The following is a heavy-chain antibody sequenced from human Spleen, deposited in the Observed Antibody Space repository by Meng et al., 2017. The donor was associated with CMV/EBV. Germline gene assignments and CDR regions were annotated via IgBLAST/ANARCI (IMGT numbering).Heavy chain of an antibody. CDR2: IIPILGIA. D-gene: IGHD2-2*01. J-gene: IGHJ4*02. CDR3: ARGGMMWRSGIVVEPATAFDF. CDR1: GYTLTELS. Sequence: SVKVSCKASGYTLTELSMQWVRQAPGKGLEWMGRIIPILGIANYAQKFQGRVTITADKSTSTAYMELSSLRSEDTAVYYCARGGMMWRSGIVVEPATAFDFWGQGTLVTVSS. V-gene: IGHV1-69*04.